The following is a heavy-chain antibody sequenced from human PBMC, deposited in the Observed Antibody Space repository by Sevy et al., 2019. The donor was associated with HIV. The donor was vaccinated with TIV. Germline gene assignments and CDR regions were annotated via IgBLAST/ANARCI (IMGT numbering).Heavy chain of an antibody. V-gene: IGHV1-69*13. CDR1: GRSFRNYA. D-gene: IGHD6-13*01. J-gene: IGHJ4*02. CDR3: AKSISWYASFDS. Sequence: ASVKVSCKASGRSFRNYALSWVRQAPGQGLEWVGGIIPMFGTANYVQKFQDRVTITADESTNTAYMELSSLKSHDTAVYYCAKSISWYASFDSWGQGTLVTVSS. CDR2: IIPMFGTA.